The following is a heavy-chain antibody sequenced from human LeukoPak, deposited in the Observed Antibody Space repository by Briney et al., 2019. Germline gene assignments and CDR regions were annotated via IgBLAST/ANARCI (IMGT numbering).Heavy chain of an antibody. CDR1: GFTLSSYD. V-gene: IGHV3-48*03. J-gene: IGHJ3*02. CDR2: IRSSGDTI. CDR3: ARVAWDAFDI. Sequence: TGGSLRLSCAASGFTLSSYDMNWVRQAPGKGLEWVSYIRSSGDTIYYADSVKGRFTISRDNAKNSLHLQMNSLRAEDTAVYYCARVAWDAFDIWGQGTMVTVSS.